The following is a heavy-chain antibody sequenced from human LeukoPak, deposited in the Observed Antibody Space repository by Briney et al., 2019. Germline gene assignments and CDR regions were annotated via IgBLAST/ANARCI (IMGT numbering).Heavy chain of an antibody. CDR2: IYYSGIT. CDR3: ARQTTPGDFDY. CDR1: GDSISTTNYY. V-gene: IGHV4-39*01. J-gene: IGHJ4*02. D-gene: IGHD4-11*01. Sequence: SETLSLTCAVSGDSISTTNYYWGWIRQPPGKGLEWIGIIYYSGITHYNPSLKSRVTILVDTSKNQFSLKLSSVTDADTAVYYCARQTTPGDFDYWGQGTLVTVSS.